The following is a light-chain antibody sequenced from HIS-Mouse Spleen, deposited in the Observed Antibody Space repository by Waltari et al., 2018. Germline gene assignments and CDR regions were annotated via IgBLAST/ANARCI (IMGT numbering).Light chain of an antibody. V-gene: IGLV1-44*01. Sequence: QSVLTQPPSASGPPGQRVTIPCSGSSSNIGSNTVNWYQQLPGTDPKLLIYSNNQRPSGVPDRFSGSKSGTSASLAISGLQSEDEADYYCAAWDDSLNGPVFGGGTKLTVL. CDR2: SNN. J-gene: IGLJ2*01. CDR1: SSNIGSNT. CDR3: AAWDDSLNGPV.